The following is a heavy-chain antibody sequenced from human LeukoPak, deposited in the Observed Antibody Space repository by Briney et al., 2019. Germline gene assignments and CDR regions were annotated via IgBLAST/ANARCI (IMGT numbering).Heavy chain of an antibody. Sequence: ASVKVSFKVSGYTLTELSMHWVRQAPGKGLEWMGGFDPEDGETIYAQKFQGRVTMTENTSTDTAYMELSSLRSEDTAEYYCATDRGQQLTFDPWGQGTLVTVSS. J-gene: IGHJ5*02. D-gene: IGHD6-13*01. CDR1: GYTLTELS. CDR2: FDPEDGET. V-gene: IGHV1-24*01. CDR3: ATDRGQQLTFDP.